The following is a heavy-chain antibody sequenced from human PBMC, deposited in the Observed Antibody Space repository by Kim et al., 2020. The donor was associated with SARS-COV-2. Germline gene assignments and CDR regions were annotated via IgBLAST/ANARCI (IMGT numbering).Heavy chain of an antibody. V-gene: IGHV3-33*06. CDR3: AKGGVATDGGYYYYGMDV. CDR1: GFTFSSYG. Sequence: GGSLRLSCAASGFTFSSYGMHWVRQAPGKGLEWVAVIWYDGSNKYYADSVKGRFTISRDNSKNTLYLQMNSLRAEDTAVYYCAKGGVATDGGYYYYGMDVWGQGTTVTVSS. CDR2: IWYDGSNK. D-gene: IGHD5-12*01. J-gene: IGHJ6*02.